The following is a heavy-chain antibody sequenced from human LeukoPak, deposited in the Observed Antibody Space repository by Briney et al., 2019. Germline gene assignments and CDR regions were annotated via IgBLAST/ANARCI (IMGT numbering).Heavy chain of an antibody. Sequence: GASVKVSCKASGYTFTSYGISWVRQAPGQELESMGWISAYNGNTNYAQKLQGRVTMTTDTSTSTAYMELRSLRSDDTAVYYCASPTETTVDAFDIWGQGTMVTVSS. D-gene: IGHD4-17*01. CDR3: ASPTETTVDAFDI. J-gene: IGHJ3*02. CDR2: ISAYNGNT. CDR1: GYTFTSYG. V-gene: IGHV1-18*01.